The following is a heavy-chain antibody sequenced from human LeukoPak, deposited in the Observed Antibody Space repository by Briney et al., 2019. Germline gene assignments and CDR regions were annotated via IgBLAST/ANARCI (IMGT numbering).Heavy chain of an antibody. CDR3: AKDYLGSSNAFDV. CDR1: GFTFSSYG. V-gene: IGHV3-33*06. D-gene: IGHD6-13*01. CDR2: IWYDGSNK. J-gene: IGHJ3*01. Sequence: GGSLRLSCAASGFTFSSYGMHWVRQAPGKGLEWVAVIWYDGSNKHYADSVKGRFTISRDNSKNTLYLQMNSLRAEDTAVYYCAKDYLGSSNAFDVWGRGTMVTVSP.